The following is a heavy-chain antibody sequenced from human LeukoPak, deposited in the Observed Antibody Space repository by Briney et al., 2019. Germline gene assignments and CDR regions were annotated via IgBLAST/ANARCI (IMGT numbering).Heavy chain of an antibody. CDR2: INHSGST. V-gene: IGHV4-34*01. D-gene: IGHD5-12*01. CDR3: ARVDTVATKAFDI. CDR1: GGSFSGYY. J-gene: IGHJ3*02. Sequence: SETLSLTCAVYGGSFSGYYWSWLRQPPGKGLKWIGEINHSGSTNYNPSLKSRVTISVDTSKNQFSLKLSSVTAADTAVYYCARVDTVATKAFDIWGLGTMVTVSS.